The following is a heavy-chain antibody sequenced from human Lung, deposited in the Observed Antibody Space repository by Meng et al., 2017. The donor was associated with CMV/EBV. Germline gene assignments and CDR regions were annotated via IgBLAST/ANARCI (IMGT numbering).Heavy chain of an antibody. J-gene: IGHJ5*02. D-gene: IGHD2-21*01. Sequence: SVKVSXKSSGYSFTGYYLHWVRQAPGQGLEWMGWINPYSGATKYAEKFQGRATMTRNTSISTAYMELNTLRSDDTAVYYCASSTSGVVIGILRRYNWFDPWGQGXLVTVSS. CDR2: INPYSGAT. CDR3: ASSTSGVVIGILRRYNWFDP. V-gene: IGHV1-2*02. CDR1: GYSFTGYY.